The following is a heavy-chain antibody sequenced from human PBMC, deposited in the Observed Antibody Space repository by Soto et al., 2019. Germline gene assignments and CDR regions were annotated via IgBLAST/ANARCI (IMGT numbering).Heavy chain of an antibody. CDR1: DGSIGNFY. J-gene: IGHJ4*02. V-gene: IGHV4-59*01. Sequence: PSETLSLTCRVSDGSIGNFYWSWVRQAPGKRLEWIGYTFYGVNTKYNPSLERRVTLSADTSKNQLSLKLTSVTSADTAIYYCASLNTAVALGLDNWGQGVPVTVSS. CDR3: ASLNTAVALGLDN. CDR2: TFYGVNT. D-gene: IGHD6-19*01.